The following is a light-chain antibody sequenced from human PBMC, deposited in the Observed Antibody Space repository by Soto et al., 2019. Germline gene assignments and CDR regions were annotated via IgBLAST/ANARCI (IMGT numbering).Light chain of an antibody. V-gene: IGKV3-11*01. J-gene: IGKJ5*01. CDR2: DAS. CDR1: QSVSSY. CDR3: QPRSNWPLT. Sequence: EIVLTQSPATLSLSPGERATLFCRASQSVSSYFAWYQQKPGQAPNLLIYDASNRATGIPARFSGSGSGTDFTLTISSLEPEDFAVYYCQPRSNWPLTFGQGTRLEIK.